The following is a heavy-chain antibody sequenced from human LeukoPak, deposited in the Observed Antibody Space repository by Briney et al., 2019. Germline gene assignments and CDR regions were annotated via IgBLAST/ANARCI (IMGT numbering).Heavy chain of an antibody. J-gene: IGHJ3*02. Sequence: ASVKVSCKASGGTFSSYAISWVRQAPGQGLEWMGRIIPILGIANYAQKFHGRVTITADKSTSTAYMELSSLRSEDTAVYYCARPEGNQPDDAFDIWGQGTMVTVSS. CDR2: IIPILGIA. CDR3: ARPEGNQPDDAFDI. D-gene: IGHD1-14*01. V-gene: IGHV1-69*04. CDR1: GGTFSSYA.